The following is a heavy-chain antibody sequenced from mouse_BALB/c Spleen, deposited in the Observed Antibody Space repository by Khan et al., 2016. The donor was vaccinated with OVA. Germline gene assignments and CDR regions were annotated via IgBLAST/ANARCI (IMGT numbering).Heavy chain of an antibody. Sequence: EVQLQESGPGLVRPSQSLSLTCTVTDCAIASEYAWNWIRRVPGNKLEWMGNISSSGSTSYNPSLKSQISITRDTSNNTSFLQLDYVPTAASATSFSARSVNYSYADSKDYWGQGTSVTVSS. D-gene: IGHD2-1*01. CDR3: ARSVNYSYADSKDY. CDR1: DCAIASEYA. V-gene: IGHV3-2*02. CDR2: ISSSGST. J-gene: IGHJ4*01.